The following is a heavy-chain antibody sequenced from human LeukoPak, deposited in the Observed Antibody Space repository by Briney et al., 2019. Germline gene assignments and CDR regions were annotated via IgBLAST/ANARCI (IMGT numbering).Heavy chain of an antibody. Sequence: PGGSLRLSCAASGFTFSSYAMHWVRQAPGKGLEWVAVISYDGSNKYYADSVKGRFTISRDNSKNTLYLQMNSLRAEDTAVYYCSDFEYWGQGTLVTVSS. CDR3: SDFEY. J-gene: IGHJ4*02. CDR1: GFTFSSYA. V-gene: IGHV3-30-3*01. CDR2: ISYDGSNK.